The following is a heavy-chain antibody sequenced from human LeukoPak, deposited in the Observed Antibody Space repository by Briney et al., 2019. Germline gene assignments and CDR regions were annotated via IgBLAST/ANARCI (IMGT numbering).Heavy chain of an antibody. J-gene: IGHJ3*02. CDR1: GFTFSSYG. Sequence: GGSLRLSCAAPGFTFSSYGMHWFRQAPGKGLEWVAFIRYDGSNKYYADSVKGRFTISRDNSKNTLYLQMNSLRAEDTAVYYCAKDHDCSGGSCYGTFDIWGQGTMVTVSS. V-gene: IGHV3-30*02. D-gene: IGHD2-15*01. CDR2: IRYDGSNK. CDR3: AKDHDCSGGSCYGTFDI.